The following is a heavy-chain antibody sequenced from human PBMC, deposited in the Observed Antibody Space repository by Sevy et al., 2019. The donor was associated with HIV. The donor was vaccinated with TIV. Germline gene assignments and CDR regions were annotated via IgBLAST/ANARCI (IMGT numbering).Heavy chain of an antibody. V-gene: IGHV3-9*01. Sequence: GGSLRLSCAASGFTFDDYAMHWVRQAPGKGLEWVSGISWNSGSIGYADPVKGRFTISRDNAKNSLYLQMNSLRAEDTALYYCAKDTAPHYYDSSGQYYYYYGMDVWGQGTTVTVSS. CDR3: AKDTAPHYYDSSGQYYYYYGMDV. CDR1: GFTFDDYA. J-gene: IGHJ6*02. D-gene: IGHD3-22*01. CDR2: ISWNSGSI.